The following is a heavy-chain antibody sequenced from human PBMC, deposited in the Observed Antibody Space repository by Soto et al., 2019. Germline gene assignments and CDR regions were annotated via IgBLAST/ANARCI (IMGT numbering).Heavy chain of an antibody. D-gene: IGHD3-10*01. J-gene: IGHJ6*02. CDR3: ARRGYGPGFPYYYGMDV. Sequence: SETLSLSCTVSGCSMCSYYWSWIRQPPGKGLEWIGYIYYSGSTNYNPSLKSRVTMSVDTPKNQFSVKLSSVTAADTAVYYCARRGYGPGFPYYYGMDVWGQGTTVTVSS. CDR1: GCSMCSYY. V-gene: IGHV4-59*01. CDR2: IYYSGST.